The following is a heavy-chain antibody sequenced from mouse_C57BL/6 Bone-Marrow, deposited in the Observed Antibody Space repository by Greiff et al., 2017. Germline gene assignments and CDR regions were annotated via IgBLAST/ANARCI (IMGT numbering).Heavy chain of an antibody. CDR3: ARSSIMDY. J-gene: IGHJ4*01. CDR2: IYPGSGNT. CDR1: GYSFTSYY. D-gene: IGHD2-3*01. V-gene: IGHV1-66*01. Sequence: QVQLQQSGTVLARPGASVKLSCTTSGYSFTSYYIHWVKQRPGQGLEWIGWIYPGSGNTKYTGKFKGKATLTADTSSSTAYMQLSSLTSEDSAVYYCARSSIMDYWGQGTSVTVSS.